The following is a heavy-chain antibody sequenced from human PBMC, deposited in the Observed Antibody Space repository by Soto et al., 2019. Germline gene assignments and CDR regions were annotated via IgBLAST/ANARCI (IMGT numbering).Heavy chain of an antibody. CDR2: IYYSGST. CDR3: ARGIVVVPAAMPGETYYFDY. J-gene: IGHJ4*02. D-gene: IGHD2-2*01. Sequence: SETLSLTCTVSGGSISSGGYYWSWIRQHPGKGLEWIGYIYYSGSTYYNPSLKSRVTISVDTSKNQFSLKLSSVTAADTAVYYCARGIVVVPAAMPGETYYFDYWGQGTLVTVSS. V-gene: IGHV4-31*03. CDR1: GGSISSGGYY.